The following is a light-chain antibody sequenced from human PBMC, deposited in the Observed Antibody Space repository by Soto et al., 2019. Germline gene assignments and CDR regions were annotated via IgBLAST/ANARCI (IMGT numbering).Light chain of an antibody. CDR2: EVY. CDR3: SSYVGTNSYV. J-gene: IGLJ1*01. V-gene: IGLV2-8*01. Sequence: QPVLTQPPSASGSPGQSVTISCTGTSGDVGGYNYVSWYQHHPGKAPKLIIYEVYKRPSGVPDRFSGSKSGNTAALTVSGLQAEDEADYYCSSYVGTNSYVFGTGTKVTVL. CDR1: SGDVGGYNY.